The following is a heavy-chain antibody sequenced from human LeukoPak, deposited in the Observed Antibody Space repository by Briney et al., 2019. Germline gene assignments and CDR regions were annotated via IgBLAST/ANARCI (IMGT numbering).Heavy chain of an antibody. D-gene: IGHD2-2*01. CDR3: TTDPSFMPRAYYGMDV. CDR1: GFTFSNAW. V-gene: IGHV3-15*01. Sequence: GGSPRLSCAASGFTFSNAWMSWVRQAPGKGLEWVGRVKSKTDGGTTDYAAPVKGRFTISRDDSKNTLYLQMNSLKTEDTAVYYCTTDPSFMPRAYYGMDVWGQGTTVTVSS. CDR2: VKSKTDGGTT. J-gene: IGHJ6*02.